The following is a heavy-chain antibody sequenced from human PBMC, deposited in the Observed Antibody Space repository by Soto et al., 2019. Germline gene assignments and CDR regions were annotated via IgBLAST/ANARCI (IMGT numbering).Heavy chain of an antibody. CDR1: GGTFSSYA. D-gene: IGHD3-22*01. J-gene: IGHJ3*01. CDR3: ARDQLYYNDISGRPLNAFDV. V-gene: IGHV1-69*13. CDR2: IMPFFGTT. Sequence: GASVKVSCKASGGTFSSYAFSWVRQAPGQGLEWMGVIMPFFGTTKYAQKFQGRVTITADESTSTAYMELSSLRSEDTAMYYCARDQLYYNDISGRPLNAFDVWGQGTMVTVSS.